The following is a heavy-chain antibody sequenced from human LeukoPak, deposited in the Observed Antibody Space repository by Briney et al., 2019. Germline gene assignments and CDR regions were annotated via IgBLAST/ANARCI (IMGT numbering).Heavy chain of an antibody. J-gene: IGHJ4*02. D-gene: IGHD2-8*02. V-gene: IGHV3-11*01. Sequence: GGSLRLSCAASGFTFSDYYMSWIRQAPGKGLEWVSYISSSGSTIYYADSVKGRFTISRDNAKNSLYPQMNSLRAEDTAVYYCARVVLAGHCDYWGQGTLVTVSS. CDR2: ISSSGSTI. CDR3: ARVVLAGHCDY. CDR1: GFTFSDYY.